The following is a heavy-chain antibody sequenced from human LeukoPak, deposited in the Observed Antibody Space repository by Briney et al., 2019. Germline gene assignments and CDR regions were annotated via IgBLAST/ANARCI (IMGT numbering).Heavy chain of an antibody. D-gene: IGHD6-19*01. J-gene: IGHJ4*02. Sequence: PGGSLRLSCAASGFTFSSYAMSWVRQAPGKGPEWVSAISGSGGSTYYADSVKGRFTISRDNSKNTLYLQMNSLRAEDMAVYYCAKSDSSGWYSSDYWGQGTLVTVSS. CDR1: GFTFSSYA. CDR2: ISGSGGST. V-gene: IGHV3-23*01. CDR3: AKSDSSGWYSSDY.